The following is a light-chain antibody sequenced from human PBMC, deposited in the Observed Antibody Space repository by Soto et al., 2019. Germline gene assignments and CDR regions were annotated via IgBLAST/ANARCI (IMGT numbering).Light chain of an antibody. Sequence: QSVLTQPPSASGTPGQRVTISCSGSSSNIGSNTVNWYRQLPGTAPKLLIYSNDQRPSGVPDRFSGSKSGTSASLAISGLQSEDEADYYCAAWDDSLNGWVFGGGIKLTVL. CDR2: SND. V-gene: IGLV1-44*01. J-gene: IGLJ3*02. CDR3: AAWDDSLNGWV. CDR1: SSNIGSNT.